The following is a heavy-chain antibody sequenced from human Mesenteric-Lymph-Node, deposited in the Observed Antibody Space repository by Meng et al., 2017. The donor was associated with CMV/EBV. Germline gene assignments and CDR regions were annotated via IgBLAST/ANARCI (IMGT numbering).Heavy chain of an antibody. CDR2: ISHDGSNQ. CDR1: GFTFSGYA. J-gene: IGHJ3*02. CDR3: AKMSSLGKFYYYDGGSYRDDGFEI. D-gene: IGHD3-3*01. V-gene: IGHV3-30*04. Sequence: GESLKISCAASGFTFSGYAMYWVRQTPGKGLEWLAVISHDGSNQYYTGSVKGRFTISRDNAKNTVSLQMNSLRIDDTAVYYCAKMSSLGKFYYYDGGSYRDDGFEIWGRGTMVTVSS.